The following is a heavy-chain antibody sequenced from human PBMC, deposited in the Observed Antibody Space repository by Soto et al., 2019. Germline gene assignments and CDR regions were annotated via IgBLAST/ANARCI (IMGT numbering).Heavy chain of an antibody. J-gene: IGHJ6*02. CDR2: ISYDGSNK. V-gene: IGHV3-30*18. CDR3: AKDIVVVPAAILLGYYYYGMDV. D-gene: IGHD2-2*01. CDR1: GFTFSSYG. Sequence: PGGSLRLSCAASGFTFSSYGMHWVRQAPGKGLEWVAVISYDGSNKYYADSVKGRFTISRDNSKNTLYLQMNSLRAEDTAVYYCAKDIVVVPAAILLGYYYYGMDVWGQGTTVTVSS.